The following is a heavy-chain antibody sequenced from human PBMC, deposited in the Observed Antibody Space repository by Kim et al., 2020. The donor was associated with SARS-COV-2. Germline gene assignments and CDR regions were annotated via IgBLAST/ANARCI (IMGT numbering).Heavy chain of an antibody. CDR2: ISSSSRYI. CDR1: GFTFSNYN. D-gene: IGHD6-19*01. Sequence: GGSLRLSCAASGFTFSNYNMNWVRQAPGKGLEWVSSISSSSRYIYYTDSVKGRFTISRDNAKNSLYLQLNSLRAEDTAVYYCARVAVAGTDLIDYWGQGTLVTVSS. CDR3: ARVAVAGTDLIDY. V-gene: IGHV3-21*01. J-gene: IGHJ4*02.